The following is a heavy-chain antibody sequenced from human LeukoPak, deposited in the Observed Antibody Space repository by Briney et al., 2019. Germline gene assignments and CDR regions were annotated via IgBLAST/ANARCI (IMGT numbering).Heavy chain of an antibody. CDR1: GFTFSSYS. CDR2: ISSSSSYI. J-gene: IGHJ4*02. Sequence: PGGSLRLSCAASGFTFSSYSMNWVRQAPGKGLEWVSSISSSSSYIYYADSVKGRFTISRDNAKNSLYLQMNSLRAEDTAVYYCARDGGSSGSYYVEGYFDYWGQGTLVTVSS. D-gene: IGHD1-26*01. V-gene: IGHV3-21*01. CDR3: ARDGGSSGSYYVEGYFDY.